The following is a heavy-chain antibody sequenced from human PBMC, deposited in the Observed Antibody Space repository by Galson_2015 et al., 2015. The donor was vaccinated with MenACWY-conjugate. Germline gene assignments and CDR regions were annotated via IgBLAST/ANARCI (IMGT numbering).Heavy chain of an antibody. CDR1: GTTFSTYW. CDR3: VKHHLRTSHCAFDF. CDR2: FFLGTSDP. J-gene: IGHJ4*02. Sequence: QSGAEVKKPGRPLKSSFRASGTTFSTYWSAWGPQIPGKGLEWMGAFFLGTSDPRNGRSFQGQVTFPPDKSFNTATLQWSSLKASDTAMYYCVKHHLRTSHCAFDFWGQGTLVTVSS. D-gene: IGHD2-2*01. V-gene: IGHV5-51*01.